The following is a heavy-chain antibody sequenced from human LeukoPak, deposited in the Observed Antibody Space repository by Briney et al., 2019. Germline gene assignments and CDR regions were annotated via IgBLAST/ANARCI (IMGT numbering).Heavy chain of an antibody. CDR2: IYYTGST. CDR3: ATIAGSSSY. Sequence: SETLSLTCTVSGGSFSAYYWTWFRQPPGKELEWIGYIYYTGSTNCNPSHKSRVTISVDTSNYQFSLKLSSVTAADTAVYYCATIAGSSSYWGQGTLVTVSS. J-gene: IGHJ4*02. V-gene: IGHV4-59*08. D-gene: IGHD6-6*01. CDR1: GGSFSAYY.